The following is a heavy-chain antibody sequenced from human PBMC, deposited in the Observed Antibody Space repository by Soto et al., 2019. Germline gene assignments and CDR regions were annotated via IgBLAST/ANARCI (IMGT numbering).Heavy chain of an antibody. Sequence: QITLKESGPTLVKPTQTLTLTCTISGFSLSTGGVGVGWIRQPPGKALEWLALIYWDYDKRYSPSLKSRLTITKDTSKNQVVLKMINMDPVDTATYYCVHSRCGGDCLQSYSSHYYYGMDVWGQGTTVTVSS. CDR2: IYWDYDK. CDR3: VHSRCGGDCLQSYSSHYYYGMDV. D-gene: IGHD2-21*02. J-gene: IGHJ6*02. CDR1: GFSLSTGGVG. V-gene: IGHV2-5*02.